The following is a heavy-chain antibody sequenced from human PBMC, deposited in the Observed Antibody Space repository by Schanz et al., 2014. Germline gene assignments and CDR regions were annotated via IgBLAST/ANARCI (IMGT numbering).Heavy chain of an antibody. J-gene: IGHJ6*02. V-gene: IGHV3-7*03. CDR1: GFSFSDYW. CDR2: IKKDGSEN. CDR3: AKIRYDSSGYYLPYYGMDV. D-gene: IGHD3-22*01. Sequence: EVQLVESEGGLVQPGGSLRLSCEGSGFSFSDYWMGWVRQAPGKGLEWVANIKKDGSENYYADSVKGRFIISRDNAKNTLYLQMNSLRAEDTAVYYCAKIRYDSSGYYLPYYGMDVWGQGTTVIVSS.